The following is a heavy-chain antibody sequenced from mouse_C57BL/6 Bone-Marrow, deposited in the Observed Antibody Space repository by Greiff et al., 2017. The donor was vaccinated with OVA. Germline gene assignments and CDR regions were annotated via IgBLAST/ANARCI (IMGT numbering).Heavy chain of an antibody. CDR2: IYPRSGNT. J-gene: IGHJ3*01. CDR3: ARPPYYYGSSYLFAY. CDR1: GYTFTSYG. V-gene: IGHV1-81*01. Sequence: VKLMESGAELARPEASVKLSCKASGYTFTSYGISWVKQRTGQGLEWIGEIYPRSGNTYYNEKFKGKATLTADKSSSTAYMELRSLTSEDSAVYFCARPPYYYGSSYLFAYWGQGTLVTVSA. D-gene: IGHD1-1*01.